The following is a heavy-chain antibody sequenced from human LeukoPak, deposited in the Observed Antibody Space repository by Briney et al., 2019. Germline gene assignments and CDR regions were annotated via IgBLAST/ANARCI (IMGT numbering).Heavy chain of an antibody. D-gene: IGHD2-15*01. Sequence: GGSLRLSCVVSGFSVSTNYMSWVRQAPGKGLEWVSVIYNDGTTKYADSVKGKFTISRDNSKNTVYLQMTSLRAEDTAVYYCARERYSTQNYTDVWGKGTAV. CDR1: GFSVSTNY. CDR2: IYNDGTT. CDR3: ARERYSTQNYTDV. J-gene: IGHJ6*03. V-gene: IGHV3-66*01.